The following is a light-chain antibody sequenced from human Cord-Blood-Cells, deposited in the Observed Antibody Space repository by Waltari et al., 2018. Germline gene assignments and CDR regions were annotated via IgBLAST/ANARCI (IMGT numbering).Light chain of an antibody. CDR1: SSDVGSYNL. Sequence: QSALTPPASVSGSPGQSITISCPGTSSDVGSYNLFSWYQQHPGNAPKLMIYEGSKRPSGFSNRFSGSKSGNTASLTISGLQAEDEADYYCCSYAGSSTYVVFGGGTKLTVL. J-gene: IGLJ2*01. V-gene: IGLV2-23*01. CDR2: EGS. CDR3: CSYAGSSTYVV.